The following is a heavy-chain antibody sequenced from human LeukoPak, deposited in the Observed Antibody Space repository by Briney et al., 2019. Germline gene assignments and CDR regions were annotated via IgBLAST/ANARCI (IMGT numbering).Heavy chain of an antibody. Sequence: GESLKICCKGSGYSFTNYWIGWVRQMPGKGLECMGIIYPGDSETRYSPPLQGQVTISADRSISTAYLQWSSLKASDTAMYYCARQRVPARGYDAFDIWGQGTMVTVSS. J-gene: IGHJ3*02. D-gene: IGHD3-10*01. CDR1: GYSFTNYW. CDR2: IYPGDSET. CDR3: ARQRVPARGYDAFDI. V-gene: IGHV5-51*01.